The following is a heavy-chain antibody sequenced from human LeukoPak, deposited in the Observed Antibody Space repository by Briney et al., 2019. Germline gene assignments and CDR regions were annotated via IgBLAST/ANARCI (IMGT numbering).Heavy chain of an antibody. Sequence: SETLSLTCTVSAGSISSTSYYWGWIRQXXXKGLEWIGSIYYSGSTYFNPSLKSRVTISVDTSKNQFSLKLSSVTAADTAVYYCARHRAVVTVYTEFHHWGQGTLVTVSS. J-gene: IGHJ1*01. CDR1: AGSISSTSYY. CDR3: ARHRAVVTVYTEFHH. V-gene: IGHV4-39*01. D-gene: IGHD4-23*01. CDR2: IYYSGST.